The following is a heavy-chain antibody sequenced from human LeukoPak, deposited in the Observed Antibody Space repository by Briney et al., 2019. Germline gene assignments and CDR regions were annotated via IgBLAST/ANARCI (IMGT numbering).Heavy chain of an antibody. CDR2: ISAYNGNT. J-gene: IGHJ6*03. D-gene: IGHD3/OR15-3a*01. V-gene: IGHV1-18*01. CDR3: ARDHEEDWLAEEYYYYMDV. Sequence: GASVKVSCKASGYTFTGYGISWVRQAPGQGLEWMGWISAYNGNTNYAQKLQGRVTMTTDTSTSTAYMELRSLRSDDTAVYYCARDHEEDWLAEEYYYYMDVWGRGTTVTISS. CDR1: GYTFTGYG.